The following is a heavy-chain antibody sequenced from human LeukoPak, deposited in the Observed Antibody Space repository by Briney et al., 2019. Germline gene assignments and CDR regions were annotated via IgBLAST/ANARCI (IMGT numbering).Heavy chain of an antibody. CDR1: GFSLTTSGMC. V-gene: IGHV2-70*17. J-gene: IGHJ4*02. Sequence: SGPALVKPTQTLTLTCTFSGFSLTTSGMCVNWIRQPPGKALEWLARIDWDDDKFYSTSLKTRLTISKDTSRNQVVLTMTNMDPVDTATYYCARIRRYGGSLTCFDSWGQGTLVTVSS. D-gene: IGHD1-26*01. CDR2: IDWDDDK. CDR3: ARIRRYGGSLTCFDS.